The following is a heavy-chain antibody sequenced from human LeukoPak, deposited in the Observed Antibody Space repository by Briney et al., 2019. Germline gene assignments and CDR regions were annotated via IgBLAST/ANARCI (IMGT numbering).Heavy chain of an antibody. CDR3: ARRGYCSSTSCPGGFDP. CDR1: GYTFTSYX. CDR2: XXPNSGGT. D-gene: IGHD2-2*01. Sequence: GYTFTSYXXXXXRQAXGQGXXXXXXXXPNSGGTNYAQKFQGRVTMTRDTSISTAYMELSRLRSDDTAVYYCARRGYCSSTSCPGGFDPWGQGTLVTVSS. J-gene: IGHJ5*02. V-gene: IGHV1-2*02.